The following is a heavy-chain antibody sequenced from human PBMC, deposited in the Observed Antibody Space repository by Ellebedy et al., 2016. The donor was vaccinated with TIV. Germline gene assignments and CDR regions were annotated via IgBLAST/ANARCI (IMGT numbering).Heavy chain of an antibody. CDR3: ARESVGYFDWDT. CDR2: INTDGSSA. D-gene: IGHD3-9*01. V-gene: IGHV3-74*01. Sequence: GESLKISCEVSGFTFSGYYMHWVRQAPGKGLVWVARINTDGSSASYADSVEGRFTISRDNARKTLYLQVDRLRAEDTAVYYCARESVGYFDWDTWGQGTLVTVSS. CDR1: GFTFSGYY. J-gene: IGHJ5*02.